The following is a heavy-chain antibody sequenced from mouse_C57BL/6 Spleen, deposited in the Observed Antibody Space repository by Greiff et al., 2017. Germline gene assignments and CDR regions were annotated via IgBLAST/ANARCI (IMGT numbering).Heavy chain of an antibody. Sequence: QVQLQQSGPELVKPGASVKISCKASGYAFSSSWMNWVKQRPGKGLEWIGRIYPGDGDTNYNGKFKGKATLTADKSSSTAYMQLSSLTSEDSAVYFCARSGGTGGYAMDYWGQGTSVTVSS. J-gene: IGHJ4*01. CDR3: ARSGGTGGYAMDY. D-gene: IGHD4-1*01. CDR1: GYAFSSSW. CDR2: IYPGDGDT. V-gene: IGHV1-82*01.